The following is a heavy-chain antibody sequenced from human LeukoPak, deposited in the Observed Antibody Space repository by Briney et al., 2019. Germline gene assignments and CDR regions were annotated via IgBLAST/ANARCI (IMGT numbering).Heavy chain of an antibody. J-gene: IGHJ2*01. V-gene: IGHV3-53*01. CDR2: LYSGSDT. D-gene: IGHD3-3*02. CDR1: GFSVSLNY. CDR3: ARVGDHFHWYLDL. Sequence: GGSLTLSCAASGFSVSLNYMNWVRQAPGKGLEWVSILYSGSDTYYADSVKGRFTISRDSSKNMLFLHMNSLRAEDTAVYYCARVGDHFHWYLDLWGRGTLVTVSS.